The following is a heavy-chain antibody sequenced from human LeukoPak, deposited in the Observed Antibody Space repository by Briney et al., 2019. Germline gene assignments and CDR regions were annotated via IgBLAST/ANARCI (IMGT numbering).Heavy chain of an antibody. CDR1: GFTFDDYG. J-gene: IGHJ6*03. D-gene: IGHD3-22*01. V-gene: IGHV3-20*04. Sequence: GGSLRLSCAASGFTFDDYGMSWVRQAPGKGLEWVSGINWNGGSTGYADSVKGRFTISRDNSKKTLYLQMNSLRAEDTAVYYCARVSDSTGYYFYYYYIDVWGKGTTVTVS. CDR2: INWNGGST. CDR3: ARVSDSTGYYFYYYYIDV.